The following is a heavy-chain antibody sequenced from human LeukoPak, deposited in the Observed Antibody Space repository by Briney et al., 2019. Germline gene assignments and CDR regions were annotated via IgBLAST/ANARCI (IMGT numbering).Heavy chain of an antibody. CDR2: FDPEDGET. V-gene: IGHV1-24*01. CDR1: GYTLTELS. D-gene: IGHD3-22*01. J-gene: IGHJ4*02. CDR3: ATGGGYYYAYFDY. Sequence: GASVKVSCKVSGYTLTELSMHWVRQAPGKGLEWMGGFDPEDGETIHAQKFQGRVTMTEDTSTDTAYMELSSLRSEDTAVYYCATGGGYYYAYFDYWGQGTLVTVSS.